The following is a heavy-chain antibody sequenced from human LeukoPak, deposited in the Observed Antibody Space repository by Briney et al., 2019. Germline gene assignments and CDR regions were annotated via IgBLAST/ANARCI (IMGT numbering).Heavy chain of an antibody. CDR1: GYSFTSYD. V-gene: IGHV1-18*01. J-gene: IGHJ4*02. Sequence: ASVKVSCKASGYSFTSYDINWVRQATGQGLEWMGWMNPNSGNTNYAQKLQGRVTMTTGTSTSTAYMELRSLRSDDTAVYYCARDRQQWRTDYWGQGTLVTVSS. CDR3: ARDRQQWRTDY. CDR2: MNPNSGNT. D-gene: IGHD6-19*01.